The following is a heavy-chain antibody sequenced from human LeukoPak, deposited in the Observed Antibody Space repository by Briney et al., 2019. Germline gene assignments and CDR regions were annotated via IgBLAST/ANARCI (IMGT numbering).Heavy chain of an antibody. V-gene: IGHV1-18*01. Sequence: GASVKVSCKASGYTFSAYGIAWVRQAPGQGLEWMGWISGHQGNTKYAQNFQGRVTMTTDTSTGTAYMELRSLRSDDTAIYFCARSSLGTITARPFDYWGQGTLVAVSS. J-gene: IGHJ4*02. CDR1: GYTFSAYG. CDR2: ISGHQGNT. CDR3: ARSSLGTITARPFDY. D-gene: IGHD5-12*01.